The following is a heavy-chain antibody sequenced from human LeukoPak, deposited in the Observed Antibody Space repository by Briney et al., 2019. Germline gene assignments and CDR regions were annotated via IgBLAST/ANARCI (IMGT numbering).Heavy chain of an antibody. J-gene: IGHJ3*01. Sequence: PGGSLRLSCVASGFTLSSYDMHWVRQTTGESLEWVSIIYKTGEAFYPDSVKGRFTISREGAKNSLYLQMNGLRAGDTAVYYCAREMSGSNDAFDVWGQGTMVTVSS. CDR1: GFTLSSYD. CDR2: IYKTGEA. D-gene: IGHD3-10*01. V-gene: IGHV3-13*01. CDR3: AREMSGSNDAFDV.